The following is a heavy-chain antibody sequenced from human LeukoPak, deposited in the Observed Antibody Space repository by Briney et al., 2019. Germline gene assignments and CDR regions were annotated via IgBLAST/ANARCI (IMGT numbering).Heavy chain of an antibody. CDR3: ARGGSCNSASGGDCSHLLIA. D-gene: IGHD2-21*02. CDR1: GYTFTSYA. Sequence: GASVKVSCKASGYTFTSYAINWVRQAPGQGLEWMGIINPSGGSTSYAQKFQGRVTMTRDTSTSTVYMELSSLRSEDTAVYYCARGGSCNSASGGDCSHLLIAWGQGTLVTVSS. J-gene: IGHJ5*02. CDR2: INPSGGST. V-gene: IGHV1-46*01.